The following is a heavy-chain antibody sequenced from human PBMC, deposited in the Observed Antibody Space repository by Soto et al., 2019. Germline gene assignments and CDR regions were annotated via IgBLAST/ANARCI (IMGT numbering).Heavy chain of an antibody. Sequence: SLRLSCAAPGFTFSTYGMHWVRQAPGKGLEWLAVISNNGINKYYADSVKGRFTISRDNSKDTLFLQMNSLRGEDTAIYYCARVIRADSTSSNFYYYSGLDVWGQGTTVTVSS. D-gene: IGHD6-6*01. J-gene: IGHJ6*02. V-gene: IGHV3-30*03. CDR3: ARVIRADSTSSNFYYYSGLDV. CDR2: ISNNGINK. CDR1: GFTFSTYG.